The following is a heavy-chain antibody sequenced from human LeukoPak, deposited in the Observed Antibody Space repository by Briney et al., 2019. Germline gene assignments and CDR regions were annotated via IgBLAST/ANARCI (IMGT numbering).Heavy chain of an antibody. Sequence: SETLSLTCTVSGGSISSYYWSWIRQPPGKGLEWIGYIYYSGSTYYNPSLKSRVTISVDTSKNQFSLKLNSVTAADTAVYYCARARIVATFRFDSWGQGTLVTVSS. J-gene: IGHJ4*02. CDR3: ARARIVATFRFDS. D-gene: IGHD5-12*01. V-gene: IGHV4-59*12. CDR2: IYYSGST. CDR1: GGSISSYY.